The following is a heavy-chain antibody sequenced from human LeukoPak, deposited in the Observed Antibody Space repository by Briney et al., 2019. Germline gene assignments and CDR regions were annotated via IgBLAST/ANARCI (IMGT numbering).Heavy chain of an antibody. J-gene: IGHJ4*02. CDR2: ISGSGGRT. Sequence: PGGSLRLSCAASGFTFSSYAMSWVRQAPGKGLEWVSGISGSGGRTYFADSVKGRVTISRDNSKNTLYLQMNSLRAEDTAVYYCAKGRSGTYSPTWDYWGQGTLVTVSS. CDR3: AKGRSGTYSPTWDY. D-gene: IGHD1-26*01. V-gene: IGHV3-23*01. CDR1: GFTFSSYA.